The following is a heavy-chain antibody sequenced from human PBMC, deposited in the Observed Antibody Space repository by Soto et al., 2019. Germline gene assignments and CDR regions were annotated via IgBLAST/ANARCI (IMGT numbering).Heavy chain of an antibody. CDR2: MYNTGST. CDR1: GGSISGYY. Sequence: SETLSLTCTVSGGSISGYYWSWIRQPPGKGLEWIGYMYNTGSTVYNPSFESRVTISVDTSKNQFSLKLDSVTAADTAVYYCARDLWGYCGTDCYPLDVWGQGTTVT. J-gene: IGHJ6*02. D-gene: IGHD2-21*02. CDR3: ARDLWGYCGTDCYPLDV. V-gene: IGHV4-59*01.